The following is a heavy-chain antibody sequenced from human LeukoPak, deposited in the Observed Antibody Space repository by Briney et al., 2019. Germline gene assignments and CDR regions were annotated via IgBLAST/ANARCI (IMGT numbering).Heavy chain of an antibody. J-gene: IGHJ4*02. Sequence: GGSLRLSCAASGLTLSSHGMSWVRQAPGKGLEWVALIWYDGSKKNYADSVKGRFTISRDNSKNTLYLQMNSLRAEDTAVYYCARDISRGSLDYWGQGTLVTVSS. V-gene: IGHV3-33*01. CDR3: ARDISRGSLDY. CDR1: GLTLSSHG. D-gene: IGHD2-15*01. CDR2: IWYDGSKK.